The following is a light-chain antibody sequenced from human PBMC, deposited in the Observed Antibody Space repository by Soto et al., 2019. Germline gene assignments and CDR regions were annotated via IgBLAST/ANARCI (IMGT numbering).Light chain of an antibody. J-gene: IGLJ2*01. CDR1: SGHSSYA. CDR2: LNSDGSH. V-gene: IGLV4-69*01. CDR3: QTWGSCIHVV. Sequence: QPVLTQSPSASASLGASVKITCTLSSGHSSYAIAWHQQQPEKGPRYLMRLNSDGSHSKGDGIPDRFSGSSSGAERYLTISSLQSEDEADYYFQTWGSCIHVVFGGGTKLTVL.